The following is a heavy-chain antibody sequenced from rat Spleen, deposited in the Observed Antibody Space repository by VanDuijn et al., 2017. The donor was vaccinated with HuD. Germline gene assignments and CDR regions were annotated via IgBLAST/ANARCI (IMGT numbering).Heavy chain of an antibody. CDR1: GFTFSHYG. CDR2: LSYDGHTT. V-gene: IGHV5-29*01. CDR3: ARRHYGYTDYFDY. Sequence: EVQLVESGGGLLQPGRSMKLSCAASGFTFSHYGMAWVRQAPTKGLEWVATLSYDGHTTCYRDSVKGRFTISRDIAKSTLYLQMDSLGSEDTATYYCARRHYGYTDYFDYWGQGVMVTVSS. D-gene: IGHD1-11*01. J-gene: IGHJ2*01.